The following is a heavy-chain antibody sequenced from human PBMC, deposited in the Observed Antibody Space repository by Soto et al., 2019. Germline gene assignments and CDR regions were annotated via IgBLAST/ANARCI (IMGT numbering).Heavy chain of an antibody. V-gene: IGHV3-23*01. CDR1: GFTFSNYA. J-gene: IGHJ4*02. Sequence: GGSLRLSCAASGFTFSNYAVSWVRQAPGKGLEWVSAISGSGGATYYADSVKGRFTISRDNSKNSLSLQMNSLRPEDTALYYCVKDKWYNNTWYLDYWGQGTLVTVSS. CDR2: ISGSGGAT. CDR3: VKDKWYNNTWYLDY. D-gene: IGHD6-13*01.